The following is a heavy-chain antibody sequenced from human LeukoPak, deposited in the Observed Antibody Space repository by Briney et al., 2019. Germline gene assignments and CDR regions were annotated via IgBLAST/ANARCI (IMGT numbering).Heavy chain of an antibody. CDR3: AKGGYSYGLDY. D-gene: IGHD5-18*01. CDR1: GFTFSSYG. Sequence: GGSLRLSCAACGFTFSSYGMHWVRQAPGKGLEWVAVISYDGSNKYYADSVKGRFTISRDNSKNTLYLQMNSLRAEDTAVYYCAKGGYSYGLDYWGQGTLVTVSS. J-gene: IGHJ4*02. CDR2: ISYDGSNK. V-gene: IGHV3-30*18.